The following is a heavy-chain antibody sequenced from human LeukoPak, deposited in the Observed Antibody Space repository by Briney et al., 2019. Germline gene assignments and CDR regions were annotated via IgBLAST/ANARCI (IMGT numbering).Heavy chain of an antibody. CDR2: ISGDGGST. CDR1: GFTFDDYA. D-gene: IGHD3-16*02. Sequence: PGGSLRLSCAASGFTFDDYAMHWVRQAPGKGLEWVSLISGDGGSTYYADSVKGRFTISRDNSKNSLYLQMNSLRTEDTALYYCAKGATFGGVIAPDAFDIWGQRTMVTVSS. V-gene: IGHV3-43*02. CDR3: AKGATFGGVIAPDAFDI. J-gene: IGHJ3*02.